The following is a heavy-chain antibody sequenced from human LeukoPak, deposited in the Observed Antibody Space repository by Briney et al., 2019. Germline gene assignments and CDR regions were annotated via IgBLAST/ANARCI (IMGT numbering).Heavy chain of an antibody. CDR3: ARSSTTDANHYYYYYMDV. Sequence: SQTLSLTCTVSGGSISSGSYYWNWIRQPAGEGLEWIGRIYTSGSTNYNPSLKSRVTISVDTSKNQFSLKLSSVTAADPAVYYCARSSTTDANHYYYYYMDVWGRGTTVTVSS. V-gene: IGHV4-61*02. CDR2: IYTSGST. D-gene: IGHD2-2*01. J-gene: IGHJ6*03. CDR1: GGSISSGSYY.